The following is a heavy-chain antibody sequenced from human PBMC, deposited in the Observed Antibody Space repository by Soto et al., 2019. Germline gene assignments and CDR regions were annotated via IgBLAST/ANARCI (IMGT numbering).Heavy chain of an antibody. Sequence: SETLSLTCTVSSGSISTYYWSWIRQPPGKGLEWIGYIYYTGSTNYNPSLKTRVAISMDTSKNQFSLNLSSVTAADTAVYYCSCAPNWAYFYFWALGTLVTVSS. CDR2: IYYTGST. CDR1: SGSISTYY. V-gene: IGHV4-59*01. D-gene: IGHD7-27*01. J-gene: IGHJ1*01. CDR3: SCAPNWAYFYF.